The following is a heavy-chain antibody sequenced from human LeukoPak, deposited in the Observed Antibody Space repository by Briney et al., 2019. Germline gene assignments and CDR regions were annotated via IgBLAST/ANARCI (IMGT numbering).Heavy chain of an antibody. Sequence: PSETLSLTCTVSGGSISSGDYYWSWIRQPPGKGLEWIGYIYYSGSTYYNPSLKSRVTISVDTSKNQFSLKLSSVTAADTAVYYCARGIGILTGYYKGERGYFDYWGQRTLVTVSS. J-gene: IGHJ4*02. CDR3: ARGIGILTGYYKGERGYFDY. V-gene: IGHV4-30-4*01. CDR2: IYYSGST. CDR1: GGSISSGDYY. D-gene: IGHD3-9*01.